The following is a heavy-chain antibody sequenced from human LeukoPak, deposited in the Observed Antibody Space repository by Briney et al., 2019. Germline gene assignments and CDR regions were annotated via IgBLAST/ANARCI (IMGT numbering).Heavy chain of an antibody. V-gene: IGHV4-59*13. CDR2: IYYSGFT. Sequence: SETLSLTCTVSGGSINKYYWSWIRQPPGKGMEDIGHIYYSGFTNYTPSLKSRVTMSVDTSKNQFSLKLSSVTAADTAVYYCARYGSSSLRAGYYYYMDVWGKGTTVTVSS. CDR3: ARYGSSSLRAGYYYYMDV. D-gene: IGHD6-6*01. CDR1: GGSINKYY. J-gene: IGHJ6*03.